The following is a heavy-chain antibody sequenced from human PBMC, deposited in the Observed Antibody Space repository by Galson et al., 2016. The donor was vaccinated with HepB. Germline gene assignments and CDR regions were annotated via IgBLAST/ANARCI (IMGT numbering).Heavy chain of an antibody. J-gene: IGHJ4*02. CDR3: ARDPLLAAVDGTGGFDY. Sequence: SVKVSCKASGGNFNSYTITWIRQVPGQGLEWMGGILPTYGTTNYAQNFQDRVRITVDESTNTVDMELRSLRHEDTAVYFCARDPLLAAVDGTGGFDYWGQGTLVTVSS. V-gene: IGHV1-69*13. CDR2: ILPTYGTT. CDR1: GGNFNSYT. D-gene: IGHD1-1*01.